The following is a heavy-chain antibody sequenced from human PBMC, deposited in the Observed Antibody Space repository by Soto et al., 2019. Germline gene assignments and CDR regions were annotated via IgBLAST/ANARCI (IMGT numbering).Heavy chain of an antibody. CDR2: TYYRSKWYN. CDR1: GDSVSSNSAA. CDR3: AREGRIVGATTGNYYYYGMDV. J-gene: IGHJ6*02. Sequence: SPTLSLTCAISGDSVSSNSAAWNWIRQSPSRGLEWLGRTYYRSKWYNDYAVSVKSRITINPDTSKNQFSLQLNSVTPEDTAVYYCAREGRIVGATTGNYYYYGMDVWGQGTTVTVSS. D-gene: IGHD1-26*01. V-gene: IGHV6-1*01.